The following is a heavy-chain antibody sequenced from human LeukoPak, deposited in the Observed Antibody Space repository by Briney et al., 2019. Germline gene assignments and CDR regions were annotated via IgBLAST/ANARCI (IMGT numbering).Heavy chain of an antibody. D-gene: IGHD6-13*01. CDR2: IYPGDSET. CDR3: ARHLIAASATNRSPFDV. J-gene: IGHJ3*01. CDR1: GYSFPNYW. V-gene: IGHV5-51*01. Sequence: GESLKISCKGSGYSFPNYWIGWVRQMPGEGLEWMGIIYPGDSETTYSPAFRGQVTISADKSINTAYLQWSSLKASDTAMYYCARHLIAASATNRSPFDVWGQGTMVTVSS.